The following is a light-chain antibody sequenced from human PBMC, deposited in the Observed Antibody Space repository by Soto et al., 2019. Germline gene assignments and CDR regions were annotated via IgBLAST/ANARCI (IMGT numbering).Light chain of an antibody. J-gene: IGLJ2*01. CDR1: SSDVVSYNL. CDR3: CSHAGSSTHVV. V-gene: IGLV2-23*01. Sequence: QYVLTQPASVSGSPGQSITISCTGTSSDVVSYNLVSWYQQHPGKAPKLMIYEGSKRPSGVSNRFSGSKSGNTASLTISGLQAEDEADYYCCSHAGSSTHVVFGGGAKLPVL. CDR2: EGS.